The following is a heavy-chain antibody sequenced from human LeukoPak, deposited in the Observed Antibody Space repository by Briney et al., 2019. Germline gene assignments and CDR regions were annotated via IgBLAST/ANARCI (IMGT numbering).Heavy chain of an antibody. CDR2: MNPNSGNT. Sequence: ASVKVSCKASGYTFTSNDIHWVRQATGQGLEWMGWMNPNSGNTGYAQKFQDRVIMARNTSISTAYMELSSLRSEDTAIYYCARGVRARGYYFDYWCQGILVTVSS. D-gene: IGHD2-2*01. V-gene: IGHV1-8*01. CDR3: ARGVRARGYYFDY. CDR1: GYTFTSND. J-gene: IGHJ4*02.